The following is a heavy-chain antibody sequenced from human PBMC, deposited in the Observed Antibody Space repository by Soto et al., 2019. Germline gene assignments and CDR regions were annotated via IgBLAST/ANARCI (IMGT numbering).Heavy chain of an antibody. CDR1: XDSFSSNSAA. V-gene: IGHV6-1*01. CDR2: TYYRSKWYN. J-gene: IGHJ5*01. CDR3: AREAWIAASGTFDC. D-gene: IGHD6-13*01. Sequence: SQTLSLTCAISXDSFSSNSAALNWIRQSPSRGLEWLGRTYYRSKWYNDYAVSVKSRITINPDTSKNQFSLQLNSVTPEDPAVNYCAREAWIAASGTFDCCGEGALAGVS.